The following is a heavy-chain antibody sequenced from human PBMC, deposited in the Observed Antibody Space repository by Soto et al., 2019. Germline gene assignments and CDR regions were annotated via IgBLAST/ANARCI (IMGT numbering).Heavy chain of an antibody. D-gene: IGHD3-10*01. J-gene: IGHJ4*02. CDR2: ISYDGSNK. V-gene: IGHV3-30*18. CDR3: AKDKDSVSADY. CDR1: GFTFSSYG. Sequence: GGSLRLSCAASGFTFSSYGMHWVRQAPGKGLEWVAVISYDGSNKFYADSVKGRFTISRDNSKKTLYLQMNSLRVEDTAVYYCAKDKDSVSADYWGPGTLVTVS.